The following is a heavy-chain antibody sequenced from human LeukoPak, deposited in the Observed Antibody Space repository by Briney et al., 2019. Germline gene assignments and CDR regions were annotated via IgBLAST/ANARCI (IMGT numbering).Heavy chain of an antibody. CDR1: GYTFTVYH. V-gene: IGHV1-2*06. CDR2: INPNSGDT. CDR3: ARDYCSSTSCLFDY. Sequence: ASVKVSCTASGYTFTVYHMHWVRQAPGQGLEWMGRINPNSGDTNYAQKFQGRVTMTRDTSVSTAYVELSRLRSDDTAVYYCARDYCSSTSCLFDYWGQGTLVTVSS. D-gene: IGHD2-2*01. J-gene: IGHJ4*02.